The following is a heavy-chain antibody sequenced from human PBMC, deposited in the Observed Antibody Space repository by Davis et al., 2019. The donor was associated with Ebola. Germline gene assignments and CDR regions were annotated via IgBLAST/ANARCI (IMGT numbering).Heavy chain of an antibody. CDR3: TRDRDGSSDY. CDR2: IRNKDNSYST. CDR1: GFTFSDHF. D-gene: IGHD1-26*01. J-gene: IGHJ4*02. Sequence: GESLKISCAASGFTFSDHFMDWVRQAPGKGLEWVGRIRNKDNSYSTEYAASVKGRFTISRDDSKNSLYLQTNSLKTEDTAVYFCTRDRDGSSDYWGQGTLVTVSS. V-gene: IGHV3-72*01.